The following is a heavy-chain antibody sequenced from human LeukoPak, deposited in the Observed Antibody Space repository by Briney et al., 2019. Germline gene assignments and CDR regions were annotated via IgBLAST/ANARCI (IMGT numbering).Heavy chain of an antibody. CDR1: GFTFSSYA. Sequence: GRSLRLSCAASGFTFSSYAMHWVRQAPGKGLEWVAVISYDGSNKYYADSVKGRFTISRDNSKNTLYLQMNSLRAEDTAVYYCARDRTGGGGPFDYWGQGTLVTVSS. D-gene: IGHD3/OR15-3a*01. V-gene: IGHV3-30*04. J-gene: IGHJ4*02. CDR2: ISYDGSNK. CDR3: ARDRTGGGGPFDY.